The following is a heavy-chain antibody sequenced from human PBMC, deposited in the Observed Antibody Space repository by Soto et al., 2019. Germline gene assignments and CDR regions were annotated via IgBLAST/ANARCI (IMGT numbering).Heavy chain of an antibody. J-gene: IGHJ5*02. CDR1: GYTFSNYE. Sequence: GASVKVSCKASGYTFSNYETIWVRQATGQGXEWMGWMNPNSGDTVYAQKFQGRVTMTRDTSISTAYMELSSLRSADTAVYYCARGRGGYCSGGFCYLSLDPWGQGTLVTVFS. CDR2: MNPNSGDT. D-gene: IGHD2-15*01. CDR3: ARGRGGYCSGGFCYLSLDP. V-gene: IGHV1-8*01.